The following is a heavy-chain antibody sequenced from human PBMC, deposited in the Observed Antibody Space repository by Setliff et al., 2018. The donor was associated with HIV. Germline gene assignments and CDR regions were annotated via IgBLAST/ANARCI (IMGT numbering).Heavy chain of an antibody. CDR3: AMGTLYYEYVWGTPFPFDY. Sequence: SETLSLTCAVSGVSISSSKWWTWVRQPPGKGLGWIGEVYHSGSTNYNPSLKSRVTIAVDKSKNQFSLKLSAVTAADTAFYYCAMGTLYYEYVWGTPFPFDYWGQGTLVTVSS. D-gene: IGHD3-16*01. CDR1: GVSISSSKW. CDR2: VYHSGST. V-gene: IGHV4-4*02. J-gene: IGHJ4*02.